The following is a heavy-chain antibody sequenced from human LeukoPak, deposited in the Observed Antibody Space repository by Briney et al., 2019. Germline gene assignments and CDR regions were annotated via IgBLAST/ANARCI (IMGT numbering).Heavy chain of an antibody. CDR3: TTPYYYDSSGYPY. V-gene: IGHV3-15*01. CDR1: GFTFSNAW. Sequence: PGRSLRLSCVASGFTFSNAWMSWVRQAPGKGLQWVGRIKSKTDGGTIDYAAPVKGTFTISRDDSKNTLYLQMNSLKTEDTAVYYCTTPYYYDSSGYPYWGQGTLVTVSS. CDR2: IKSKTDGGTI. J-gene: IGHJ4*02. D-gene: IGHD3-22*01.